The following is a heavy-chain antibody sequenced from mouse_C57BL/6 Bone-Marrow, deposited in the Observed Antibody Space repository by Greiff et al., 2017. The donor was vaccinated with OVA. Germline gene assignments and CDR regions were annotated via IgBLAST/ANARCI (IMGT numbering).Heavy chain of an antibody. CDR1: GYTFTGYW. J-gene: IGHJ3*01. CDR2: ILPGSGST. V-gene: IGHV1-9*01. Sequence: QVQLQQSGAELLKPGASVKLSCKATGYTFTGYWIEWVKQRPGHGLEWIGEILPGSGSTKYNKKFKGKATFTADTSSNTAYMQLSSLTNEDSAIYYCARSSYDYGFAYWGQGTLVTVSA. CDR3: ARSSYDYGFAY. D-gene: IGHD2-4*01.